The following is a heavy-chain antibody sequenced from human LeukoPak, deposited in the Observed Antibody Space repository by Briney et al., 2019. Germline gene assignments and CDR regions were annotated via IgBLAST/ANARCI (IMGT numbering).Heavy chain of an antibody. D-gene: IGHD3-3*01. J-gene: IGHJ4*02. Sequence: PSETLSLTCTVSGGSISSSSYYWGWIRQPPGKGLEWIGSIYYSGSTYYNPSLKSRVTISVDTSKNQFSLKLSSVTAADTAVYYCARDGAPYDFWSGYWDYWGQGTLVTVSS. CDR3: ARDGAPYDFWSGYWDY. CDR2: IYYSGST. V-gene: IGHV4-39*07. CDR1: GGSISSSSYY.